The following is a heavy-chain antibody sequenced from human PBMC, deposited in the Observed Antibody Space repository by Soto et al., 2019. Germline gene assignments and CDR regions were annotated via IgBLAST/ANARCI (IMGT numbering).Heavy chain of an antibody. CDR2: ISGGGDTT. J-gene: IGHJ4*02. D-gene: IGHD3-10*01. V-gene: IGHV3-23*01. CDR3: AKVRGGSGSLTPRVDF. Sequence: EVQLLESGGGLVQPGGSLRLSCAASGFTFNNYAMTWVRQAPGKGLEWVSAISGGGDTTSYADSVKGRFTVSRDGSKNMLYLQMSSLRAEDTALYYCAKVRGGSGSLTPRVDFWGQGTLVTVSS. CDR1: GFTFNNYA.